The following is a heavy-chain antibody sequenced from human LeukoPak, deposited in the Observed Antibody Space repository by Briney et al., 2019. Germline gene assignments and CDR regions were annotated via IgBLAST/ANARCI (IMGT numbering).Heavy chain of an antibody. D-gene: IGHD4-17*01. CDR2: ISGSGGST. Sequence: GGSLRLSRAASGFTFSSYAMSWVRQAPGKGLEWVSAISGSGGSTYYADSVKGRLTISRDNSKNTLYLQMSSLRAEDTAVYYCAKVVLGGYGDVAYYFDYWGQGTLVTVSS. V-gene: IGHV3-23*01. CDR1: GFTFSSYA. J-gene: IGHJ4*02. CDR3: AKVVLGGYGDVAYYFDY.